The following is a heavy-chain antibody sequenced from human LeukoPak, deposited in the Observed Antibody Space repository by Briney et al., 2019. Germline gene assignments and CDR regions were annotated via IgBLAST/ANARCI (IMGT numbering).Heavy chain of an antibody. CDR2: INSDASST. J-gene: IGHJ3*02. D-gene: IGHD3-22*01. V-gene: IGHV3-74*01. CDR1: GFTFSTYW. Sequence: GGSLRLSCAASGFTFSTYWMHWVPQAPGRGLMWVSRINSDASSTSYADSVKGRFTVSRDNAKNTLFLQMNSLRAEDTAVYYCARRIVTYYYDSSGSLDAFDIWGQGTMVTVSS. CDR3: ARRIVTYYYDSSGSLDAFDI.